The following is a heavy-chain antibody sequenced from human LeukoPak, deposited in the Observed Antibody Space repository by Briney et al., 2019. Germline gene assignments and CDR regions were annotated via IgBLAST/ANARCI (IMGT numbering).Heavy chain of an antibody. D-gene: IGHD5-12*01. V-gene: IGHV1-18*01. CDR3: ARDFSGYDSFDY. Sequence: ASVTVSCKASGYTFTSYGISWVRQAPGQGLEWMGWISAYNGNTNYAQTLQGRVTMTTDTSTSTAYMELRSLRSDDTAVYYCARDFSGYDSFDYWGQGTLVTVSS. J-gene: IGHJ4*02. CDR2: ISAYNGNT. CDR1: GYTFTSYG.